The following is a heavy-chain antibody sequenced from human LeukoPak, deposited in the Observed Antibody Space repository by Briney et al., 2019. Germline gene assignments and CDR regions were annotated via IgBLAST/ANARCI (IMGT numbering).Heavy chain of an antibody. J-gene: IGHJ4*02. CDR1: GSTFSSHT. CDR2: IYYSGST. Sequence: LRLSCAASGSTFSSHTMNWVRQPPGKGLEWIGYIYYSGSTYYNPSLKSRVTISVDTSKNQFSLKLSSVTAADTAVYYCASTPTVTTLTYYFDYWGQGTLVTVSS. CDR3: ASTPTVTTLTYYFDY. V-gene: IGHV4-30-4*08. D-gene: IGHD4-17*01.